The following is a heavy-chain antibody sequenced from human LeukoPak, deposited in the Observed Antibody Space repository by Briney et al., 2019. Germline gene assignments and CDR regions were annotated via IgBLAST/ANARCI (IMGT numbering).Heavy chain of an antibody. CDR1: GFTFSGSA. CDR3: TRPPSRPYCSSTSCYSDDY. J-gene: IGHJ4*02. V-gene: IGHV3-73*01. Sequence: GGSLKLSCAASGFTFSGSAMHWVRQASGKGLEWVGRSRSKVNSYTTAYAAAVRGRFTISRDDSKYTAYLQMNSLKTEDTAVYYCTRPPSRPYCSSTSCYSDDYWGQGTLVTVSS. CDR2: SRSKVNSYTT. D-gene: IGHD2-2*01.